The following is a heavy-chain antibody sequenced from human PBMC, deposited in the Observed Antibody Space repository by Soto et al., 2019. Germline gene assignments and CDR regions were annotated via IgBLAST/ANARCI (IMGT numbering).Heavy chain of an antibody. CDR2: ISAYNGNT. CDR1: GYTFTSYG. D-gene: IGHD2-21*02. V-gene: IGHV1-18*01. Sequence: ASVKVSCKASGYTFTSYGISWVRQAPGQGLEWMGWISAYNGNTNYAQKLQGRVTMTTDTSTSTAYLQMNSLKTEDTAVYYCTRDGVVVVTAIIYWGQGTLVTVS. CDR3: TRDGVVVVTAIIY. J-gene: IGHJ4*02.